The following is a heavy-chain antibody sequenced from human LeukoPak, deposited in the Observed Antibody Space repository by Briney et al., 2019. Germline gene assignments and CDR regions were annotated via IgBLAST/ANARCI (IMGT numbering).Heavy chain of an antibody. D-gene: IGHD4-23*01. CDR3: ARGWTTVVTPVFDY. V-gene: IGHV4-59*12. Sequence: PSETLSLTCTVSGGSISSYYWSWIRQPPGKGLEWIGYIYYSGSTNYNPSLKSRVTISVDTSKNQFSLKLSSVTAADTAVYYCARGWTTVVTPVFDYWGQGTLVTVSS. CDR1: GGSISSYY. J-gene: IGHJ4*02. CDR2: IYYSGST.